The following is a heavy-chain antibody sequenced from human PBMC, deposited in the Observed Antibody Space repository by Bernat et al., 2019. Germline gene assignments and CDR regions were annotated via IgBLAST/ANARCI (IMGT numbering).Heavy chain of an antibody. CDR2: IYPGNSET. Sequence: EVQLVQSGPEVKEPGESLKISCKGSGYSFTSYWLGWVRQMPGRGLEWMGIIYPGNSETRYSPSFQGQVTISADKSISTAYLQWSSLKASDTAMYYCARRVDSTLSGWFDPWGQGTLVTVSS. CDR3: ARRVDSTLSGWFDP. V-gene: IGHV5-51*01. J-gene: IGHJ5*02. D-gene: IGHD6-6*01. CDR1: GYSFTSYW.